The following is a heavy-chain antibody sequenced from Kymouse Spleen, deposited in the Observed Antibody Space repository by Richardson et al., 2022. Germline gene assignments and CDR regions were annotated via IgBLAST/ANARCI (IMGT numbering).Heavy chain of an antibody. CDR1: GFTFSSYW. D-gene: IGHD3-10*01. J-gene: IGHJ6*02. V-gene: IGHV3-74*01. CDR2: INSDGSST. Sequence: EVQLVESGGGLVQPGGSLRLSCAASGFTFSSYWMHWVRQAPGKGLVWVSRINSDGSSTSYADSVKGRFTISRDNAKNTLYLQMNSLRAEDTAVYYCARDQRFGESYYYYYGMDVWGQGTTVTVSS. CDR3: ARDQRFGESYYYYYGMDV.